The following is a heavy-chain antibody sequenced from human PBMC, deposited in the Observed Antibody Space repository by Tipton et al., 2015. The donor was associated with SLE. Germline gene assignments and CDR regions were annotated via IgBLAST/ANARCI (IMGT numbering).Heavy chain of an antibody. J-gene: IGHJ4*02. CDR2: INHSGST. CDR1: GGSFSGYY. Sequence: TLSLTCAVYGGSFSGYYWSWIRQPPGKGLEWIGEINHSGSTNYNPSLKSRVTISVDTSKNQFSLKLSSVTAADTAVYYCAFSGGYYDFWSVAGWGQGTLVTVSS. V-gene: IGHV4-34*01. CDR3: AFSGGYYDFWSVAG. D-gene: IGHD3-3*01.